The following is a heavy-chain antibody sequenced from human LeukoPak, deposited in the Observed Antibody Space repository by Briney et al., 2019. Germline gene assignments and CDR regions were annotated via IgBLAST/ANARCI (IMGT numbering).Heavy chain of an antibody. J-gene: IGHJ4*02. D-gene: IGHD3-10*01. CDR1: GGSISSGGYS. CDR2: INHSGST. Sequence: SETLSLTCAVSGGSISSGGYSWSWIRQPPGKGLEWIGEINHSGSTNYNPSLKSRVTISVDTSKNQFSLKLSSVTAADTAVYYCARGRVTMVRGLTIDYWGQGTLVTVSS. V-gene: IGHV4-34*01. CDR3: ARGRVTMVRGLTIDY.